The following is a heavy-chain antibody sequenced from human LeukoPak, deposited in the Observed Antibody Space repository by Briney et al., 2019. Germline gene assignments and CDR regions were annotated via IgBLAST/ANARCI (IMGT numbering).Heavy chain of an antibody. D-gene: IGHD3-3*01. CDR3: AKGSKEVLFTRDHYMDV. CDR2: ISSSSSYI. V-gene: IGHV3-21*01. J-gene: IGHJ6*03. CDR1: GFTFSSYS. Sequence: GGSLRLSCAASGFTFSSYSMNWVRQAPGKGLEWVSSISSSSSYIYYADSVKGRFTISRDDAKNSLYLQMNSLRAEDTAVYYCAKGSKEVLFTRDHYMDVWGKGTTVTISS.